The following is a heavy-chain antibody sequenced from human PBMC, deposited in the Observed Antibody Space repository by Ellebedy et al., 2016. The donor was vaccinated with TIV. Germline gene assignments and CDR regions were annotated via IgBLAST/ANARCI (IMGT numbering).Heavy chain of an antibody. Sequence: MPSETLSLTCTVSGDSITTSGYHWGWVRQPPGKGLEWIGSIYSSGSTYYNPSLRSRVTISVDTSKSQFSRRLNSVTAAATAVYFCARPSHGGIIHYWGQGSLVTVSS. CDR3: ARPSHGGIIHY. CDR1: GDSITTSGYH. D-gene: IGHD1-14*01. CDR2: IYSSGST. V-gene: IGHV4-39*01. J-gene: IGHJ4*02.